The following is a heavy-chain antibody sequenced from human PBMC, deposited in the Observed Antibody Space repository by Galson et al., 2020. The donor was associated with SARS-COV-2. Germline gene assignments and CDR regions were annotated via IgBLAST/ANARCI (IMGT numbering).Heavy chain of an antibody. D-gene: IGHD3-3*02. Sequence: TGGSLTLSCAASGFIFSTYAMSWVRQAPGKGLQWVSTISSTGGTTYYADSVKGRFTISRDNSKNTLYLQMSSLRAEDTAGYYCAKLATVDYYCGMDVWGQGTTVTVSS. CDR1: GFIFSTYA. V-gene: IGHV3-23*01. J-gene: IGHJ6*02. CDR2: ISSTGGTT. CDR3: AKLATVDYYCGMDV.